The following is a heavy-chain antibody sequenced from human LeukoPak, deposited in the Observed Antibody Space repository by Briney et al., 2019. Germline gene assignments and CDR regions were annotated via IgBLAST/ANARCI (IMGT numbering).Heavy chain of an antibody. CDR3: AKLWGGDSGGYYFDY. Sequence: GGSLRLSCAASGFTFSRYAMSWVRQAPGKGLEWVSAISGSGGSTYYADSVKGRFTISRGNSKNTLYLQMNSLRAEDTAVYYCAKLWGGDSGGYYFDYWGQGTLVTVSS. V-gene: IGHV3-23*01. CDR1: GFTFSRYA. J-gene: IGHJ4*02. D-gene: IGHD2-21*02. CDR2: ISGSGGST.